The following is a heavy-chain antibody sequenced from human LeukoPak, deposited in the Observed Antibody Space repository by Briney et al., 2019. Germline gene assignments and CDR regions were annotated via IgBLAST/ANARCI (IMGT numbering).Heavy chain of an antibody. D-gene: IGHD3-22*01. CDR1: GGSFSGYY. V-gene: IGHV4-34*01. CDR2: INHSGST. Sequence: SETLSLTCAVYGGSFSGYYWSWIRQPPGKGLEWIGEINHSGSTNYNPSLKSRVTISVDTSKNQFSLKLSSVTAADTAVYYCAAYDSSGLSAFDIWGQGTMATVSS. J-gene: IGHJ3*02. CDR3: AAYDSSGLSAFDI.